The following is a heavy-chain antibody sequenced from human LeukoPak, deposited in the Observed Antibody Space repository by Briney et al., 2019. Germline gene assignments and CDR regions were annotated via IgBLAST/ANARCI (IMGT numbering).Heavy chain of an antibody. D-gene: IGHD3-10*02. CDR1: GGSFSGYY. Sequence: SETLSLTCAVYGGSFSGYYWSWIRQPPGKGLEWIGEINHSGSTNYNPSLKSRVTISVDTSKNQFSLKLSSVTAADTAVYYCARARTMSTTRYYFDYWGQGTLVTVSS. CDR2: INHSGST. J-gene: IGHJ4*02. CDR3: ARARTMSTTRYYFDY. V-gene: IGHV4-34*01.